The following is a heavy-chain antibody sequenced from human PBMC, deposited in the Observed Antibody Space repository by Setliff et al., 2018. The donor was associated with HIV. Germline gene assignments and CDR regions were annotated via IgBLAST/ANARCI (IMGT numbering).Heavy chain of an antibody. J-gene: IGHJ3*02. CDR1: GVSISSSNW. CDR2: VSHSGST. V-gene: IGHV4-4*02. D-gene: IGHD3-16*01. Sequence: SETLSLTCTVSGVSISSSNWWTWVRQPPGKGLEWIGEVSHSGSTYYNPSLKSRVTISVDRSKNQFSLKLSSVTAADTAVYYCARTGFKPRTGDWGVDGAFDIWGQGTMVTVSS. CDR3: ARTGFKPRTGDWGVDGAFDI.